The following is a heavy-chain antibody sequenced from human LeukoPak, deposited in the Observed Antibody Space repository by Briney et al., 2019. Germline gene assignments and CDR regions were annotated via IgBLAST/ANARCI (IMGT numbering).Heavy chain of an antibody. D-gene: IGHD2-15*01. CDR1: GYTFTGYY. J-gene: IGHJ6*03. CDR3: ARGLDIVVVVAAIWYYYYMDV. Sequence: GASAKVSCKASGYTFTGYYMHWVRQAPGQGLEWMGWINPNSGGTNYAQKFQGRVTMTRDTSISTAYMELSRLRSDDTAVYYCARGLDIVVVVAAIWYYYYMDVWGKGTTVTISS. CDR2: INPNSGGT. V-gene: IGHV1-2*02.